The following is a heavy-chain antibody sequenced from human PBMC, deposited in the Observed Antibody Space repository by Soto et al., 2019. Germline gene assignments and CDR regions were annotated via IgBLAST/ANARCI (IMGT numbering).Heavy chain of an antibody. Sequence: QVQLVESGGGVVQPGRSLRLSCAASGFTFSNYAMHWVRQAPGKGLEWVAVISYDGSNKYYADSVTGRFTISRDNSKNPVYLQMNSLRAEDTAVYYCARDRSHSSSPYSDYWGQGTLVTVSS. D-gene: IGHD6-6*01. CDR2: ISYDGSNK. J-gene: IGHJ4*02. CDR3: ARDRSHSSSPYSDY. CDR1: GFTFSNYA. V-gene: IGHV3-30-3*01.